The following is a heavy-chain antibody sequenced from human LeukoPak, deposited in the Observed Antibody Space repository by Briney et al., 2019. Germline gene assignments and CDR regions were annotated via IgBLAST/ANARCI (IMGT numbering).Heavy chain of an antibody. CDR3: AKDRSGFNDY. J-gene: IGHJ4*02. V-gene: IGHV3-30*18. CDR1: GFTFSSYG. Sequence: GGSLRLSCAASGFTFSSYGMHWVRQAPGKGLEWVAVISYDGSNKYYADSVKGRFTISRDNSKNTLYLQMDSLRAEDTAVYYCAKDRSGFNDYWGRGTLVTVSS. CDR2: ISYDGSNK. D-gene: IGHD3-3*01.